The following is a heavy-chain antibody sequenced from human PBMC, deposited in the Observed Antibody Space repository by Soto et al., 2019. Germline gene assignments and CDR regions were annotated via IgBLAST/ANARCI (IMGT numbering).Heavy chain of an antibody. J-gene: IGHJ4*02. CDR2: ISDDGSNK. Sequence: GGSLRLSCAASGFTFSSYGMHWVRQAPGKGLEWVAVISDDGSNKYYPDSVKDRFTISRDNYKNKLYLKMNSQRTEDTYVYYCAKDSGYSSGWYFDYWGQGTLVTVSS. CDR3: AKDSGYSSGWYFDY. V-gene: IGHV3-30*18. CDR1: GFTFSSYG. D-gene: IGHD6-19*01.